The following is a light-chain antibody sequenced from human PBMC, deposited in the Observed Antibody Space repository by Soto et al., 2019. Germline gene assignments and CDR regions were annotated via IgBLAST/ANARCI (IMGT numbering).Light chain of an antibody. CDR1: RGVGSD. CDR3: QQLNAYPIT. J-gene: IGKJ5*01. Sequence: QLPSSLSASVGARITITGRARRGVGSDLSWYQQRLGKARTLLIYAASNLQSGVPSRFRGTRSGTELTLTVSTLQPEDFAPDYSQQLNAYPITLAQGTPLE. V-gene: IGKV1-17*01. CDR2: AAS.